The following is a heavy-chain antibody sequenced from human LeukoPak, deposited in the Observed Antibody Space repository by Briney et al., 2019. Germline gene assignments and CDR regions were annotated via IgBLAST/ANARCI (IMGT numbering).Heavy chain of an antibody. CDR1: GCTLTELS. D-gene: IGHD6-19*01. CDR3: ATGPYSSGWYRPVDY. Sequence: ASVKVSCKVSGCTLTELSMHWVRQAPGKGLEWMGGFDPEDGETIYAQKFQGRVTMTEDTSTDTAYMELSSLRSEDTAVYYCATGPYSSGWYRPVDYWGQGTLVTVSS. J-gene: IGHJ4*02. V-gene: IGHV1-24*01. CDR2: FDPEDGET.